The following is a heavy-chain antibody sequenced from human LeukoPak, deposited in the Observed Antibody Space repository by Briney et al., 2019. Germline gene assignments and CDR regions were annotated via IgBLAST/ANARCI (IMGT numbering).Heavy chain of an antibody. V-gene: IGHV3-7*01. J-gene: IGHJ4*02. CDR3: VPHPPRKYYDFWSGYFRDVNYFDY. D-gene: IGHD3-3*01. Sequence: GGSLRLSCAASGFTFSSYWMSWVRQAPGKGLEWVANIKQDGSEKYYVDSVKGRFTISRDNAKNSLYLQMNCLRAEDTAVYYCVPHPPRKYYDFWSGYFRDVNYFDYWGQGTLVTVSS. CDR1: GFTFSSYW. CDR2: IKQDGSEK.